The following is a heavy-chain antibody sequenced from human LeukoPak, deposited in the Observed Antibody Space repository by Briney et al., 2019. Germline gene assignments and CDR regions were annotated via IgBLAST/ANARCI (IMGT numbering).Heavy chain of an antibody. CDR3: ARAAITMVRGNDY. D-gene: IGHD3-10*01. J-gene: IGHJ4*02. CDR1: GGSFSGYY. CDR2: INHSGST. V-gene: IGHV4-34*01. Sequence: SETLSLTCAVYGGSFSGYYWCWIRQPPGKGLEWIGEINHSGSTNYNPSLKSRVTISVDTSKNQFSLKLSSVTAADTAVYYCARAAITMVRGNDYWGQGTLVTVSS.